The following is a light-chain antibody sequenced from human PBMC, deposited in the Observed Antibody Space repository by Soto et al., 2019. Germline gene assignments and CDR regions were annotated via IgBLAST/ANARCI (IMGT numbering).Light chain of an antibody. CDR1: NSNIGSDI. Sequence: QSVLTFPPSTSGTPGQRATISCCGSNSNIGSDIVNCYQLLQGAAPEVLINTTNQRPSGVPERFSGYKSGTSAYLAISGLQSEDEANSSCATWDGGLSGPFVVGTGTKVTVL. CDR3: ATWDGGLSGPFV. V-gene: IGLV1-44*01. CDR2: TTN. J-gene: IGLJ1*01.